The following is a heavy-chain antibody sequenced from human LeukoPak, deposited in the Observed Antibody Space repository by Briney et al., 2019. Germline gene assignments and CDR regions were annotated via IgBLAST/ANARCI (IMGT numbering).Heavy chain of an antibody. CDR2: IYYSGST. CDR3: ARDLRMGDTGYAFDI. CDR1: GGSISSSSYY. Sequence: SETLSLTCTVSGGSISSSSYYWSWIRQSPGKGLEWIGYIYYSGSTNYNPSLKSRVTISVDTSKKQFSLKLSSVTAADTAVYYCARDLRMGDTGYAFDIWGQGTMVTVSS. J-gene: IGHJ3*02. D-gene: IGHD1-26*01. V-gene: IGHV4-61*01.